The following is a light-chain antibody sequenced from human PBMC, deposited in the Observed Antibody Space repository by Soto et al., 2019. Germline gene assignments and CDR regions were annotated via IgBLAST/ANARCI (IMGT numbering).Light chain of an antibody. Sequence: DIQMTQSPSSLSASVGDRVTITCRASQSISSYLNWYQQKPGKAPKLLIYAASSLQSGVPSRFSGSGSGTDFTLTSSSLQPEDFATYYCQQSYSTPQYTFGQGTKLESK. CDR2: AAS. J-gene: IGKJ2*01. CDR1: QSISSY. V-gene: IGKV1-39*01. CDR3: QQSYSTPQYT.